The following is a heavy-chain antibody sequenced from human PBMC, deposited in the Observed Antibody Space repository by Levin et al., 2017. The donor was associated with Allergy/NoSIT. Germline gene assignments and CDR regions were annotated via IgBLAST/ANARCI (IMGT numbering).Heavy chain of an antibody. CDR2: TYYRSKWYS. D-gene: IGHD6-19*01. V-gene: IGHV6-1*01. CDR3: GRGTGVAVGGPGVIDC. Sequence: SETLSLTCAISGDSVSSNTAAWNWIRQSPSRGLEWLGRTYYRSKWYSDYAVSVRGRITINPDTSKNQFSLQLQSVIPEDTAVYYCGRGTGVAVGGPGVIDCWGQGTLVTVSS. J-gene: IGHJ4*02. CDR1: GDSVSSNTAA.